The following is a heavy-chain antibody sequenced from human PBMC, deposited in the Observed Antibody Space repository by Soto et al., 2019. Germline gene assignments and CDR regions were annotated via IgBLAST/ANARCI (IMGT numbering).Heavy chain of an antibody. CDR1: GFTFSSYG. V-gene: IGHV3-33*01. J-gene: IGHJ6*03. CDR2: IWYDGSNK. CDR3: ARGAHYYYYMDV. Sequence: PLRLSCAASGFTFSSYGMHWVRQAPGKGLEWVAVIWYDGSNKYYADSVKGRFTISRDNSKNTLYLQMNSLRAEDTAVYYCARGAHYYYYMDVWGKGTTVTVSS.